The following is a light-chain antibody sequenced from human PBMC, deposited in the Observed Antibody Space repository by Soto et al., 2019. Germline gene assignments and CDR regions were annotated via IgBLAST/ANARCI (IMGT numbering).Light chain of an antibody. Sequence: SQLTQSPSTLSASVRDRVTSTCRASQSISNWLAWYQQKPGKAPKILIYKTSSLESGVPARFSGSGSGTEFTLTISSLQPDDFATYYCQQYNGYRTWTFAQRAKVDI. CDR3: QQYNGYRTWT. J-gene: IGKJ1*01. V-gene: IGKV1-5*03. CDR1: QSISNW. CDR2: KTS.